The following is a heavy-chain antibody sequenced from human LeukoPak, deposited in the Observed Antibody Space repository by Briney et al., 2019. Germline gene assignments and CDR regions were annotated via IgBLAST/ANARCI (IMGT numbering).Heavy chain of an antibody. J-gene: IGHJ4*02. Sequence: NLGESLKISCKASGYGFTNYWIGWVRQMPGKGLEWMGIIYPGTSDTKYSPSFQGHVTVSADKSISTAYLQWSSLKASDTAMYYCARRGYDSRGYHFYFDYWGQGTLVTVSS. CDR3: ARRGYDSRGYHFYFDY. V-gene: IGHV5-51*01. D-gene: IGHD3-22*01. CDR2: IYPGTSDT. CDR1: GYGFTNYW.